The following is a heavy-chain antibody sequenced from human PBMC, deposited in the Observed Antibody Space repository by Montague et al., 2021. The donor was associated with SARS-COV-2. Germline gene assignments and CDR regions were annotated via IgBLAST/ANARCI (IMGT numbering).Heavy chain of an antibody. J-gene: IGHJ4*02. CDR1: GESFSGYY. Sequence: LSLTCAVYGESFSGYYWTWIRQPPGTGLEWIGDINQRGSTKYNPSLKSRVTISVDTSKNQFSLRLSSVTAADTAVYYCARGHQGTTMIVVVMVGEQYYFDYWGQGTLVTVFS. CDR2: INQRGST. D-gene: IGHD3-22*01. V-gene: IGHV4-34*01. CDR3: ARGHQGTTMIVVVMVGEQYYFDY.